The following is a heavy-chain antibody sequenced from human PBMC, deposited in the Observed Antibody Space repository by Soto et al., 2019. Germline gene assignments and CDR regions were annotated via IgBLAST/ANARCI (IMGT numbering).Heavy chain of an antibody. CDR2: IYYSGST. Sequence: SETLSLTCTVSGGSISSYYWSWIRQPPGKGLEWIGYIYYSGSTNYNPSLKSRVTISVDTSKNQFSLKLSSVTAADTAVYYCARSRVRGVNYYYYGMDVWGQGTTVTVSS. J-gene: IGHJ6*02. V-gene: IGHV4-59*01. CDR3: ARSRVRGVNYYYYGMDV. D-gene: IGHD3-10*01. CDR1: GGSISSYY.